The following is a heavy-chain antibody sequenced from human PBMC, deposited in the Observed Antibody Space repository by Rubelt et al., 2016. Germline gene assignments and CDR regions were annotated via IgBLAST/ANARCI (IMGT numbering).Heavy chain of an antibody. J-gene: IGHJ4*02. V-gene: IGHV3-74*03. D-gene: IGHD3-3*01. CDR2: KSDGSVT. CDR3: ASDKDGVRPTIDY. Sequence: KSDGSVTTYADSVKGRFTISRDNAKNTLYLHLDSLRVEDTAVYYCASDKDGVRPTIDYWGPGILVTVSS.